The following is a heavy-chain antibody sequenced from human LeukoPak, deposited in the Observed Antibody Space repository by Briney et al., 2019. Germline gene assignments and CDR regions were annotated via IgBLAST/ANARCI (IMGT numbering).Heavy chain of an antibody. CDR3: ARVVLERRHYDFWSGYSSPVHFDY. J-gene: IGHJ4*02. D-gene: IGHD3-3*01. CDR2: IKQDGSGK. V-gene: IGHV3-7*01. Sequence: PGGSLRLSCAASGFTFSSYAMSWVRQAPGKGLEWVANIKQDGSGKYYVDSVKGRFTISRDNAKNSLYLQMNSLRAEDTAVYYCARVVLERRHYDFWSGYSSPVHFDYWGQGTLVTVSS. CDR1: GFTFSSYA.